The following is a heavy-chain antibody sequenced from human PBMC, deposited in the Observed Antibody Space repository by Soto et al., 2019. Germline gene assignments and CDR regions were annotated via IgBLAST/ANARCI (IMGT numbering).Heavy chain of an antibody. V-gene: IGHV3-23*01. CDR2: ISGSGGST. D-gene: IGHD3-22*01. Sequence: PWGSVTPSCASSGFTSSSYAMSWVRQAPGKGLEWVSAISGSGGSTYYADSVKGRFTISRDNSKNTLYLQMNSLRAEDTAVYYCAKGGPYYYDSSGYYWDYWGQGTLVTVSS. J-gene: IGHJ4*02. CDR1: GFTSSSYA. CDR3: AKGGPYYYDSSGYYWDY.